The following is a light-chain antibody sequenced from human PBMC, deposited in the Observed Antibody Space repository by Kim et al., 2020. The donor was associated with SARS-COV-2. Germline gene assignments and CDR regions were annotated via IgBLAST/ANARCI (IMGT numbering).Light chain of an antibody. CDR3: QQYDNLPPNT. Sequence: ASVGDRVTITCQASQDISNYLNWYQQKPGKAPKLLIYDASNLETGVPSRFSGSGSGTDFTFTISSLQPEDIATYYCQQYDNLPPNTFGQGTKLEIK. V-gene: IGKV1-33*01. CDR1: QDISNY. CDR2: DAS. J-gene: IGKJ2*01.